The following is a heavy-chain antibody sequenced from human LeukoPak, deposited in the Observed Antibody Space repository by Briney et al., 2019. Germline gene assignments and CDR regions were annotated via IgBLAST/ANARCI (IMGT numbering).Heavy chain of an antibody. J-gene: IGHJ4*02. CDR3: ARARVATITIDY. V-gene: IGHV1-8*01. D-gene: IGHD5-12*01. CDR2: MNPNSGNT. CDR1: GYTFTSYD. Sequence: ASVKVSCKASGYTFTSYDINWERQATGQGLEWMGWMNPNSGNTGYAQKFQGRVTMTRNTSISTAYMELSSLRSEDTAVYYCARARVATITIDYWGQGTLVTVSS.